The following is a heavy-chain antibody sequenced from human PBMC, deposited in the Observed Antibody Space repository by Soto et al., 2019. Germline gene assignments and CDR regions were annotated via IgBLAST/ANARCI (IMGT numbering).Heavy chain of an antibody. CDR3: ARDYGPGSYFKLRYYYYMDV. CDR1: GFTFSSYW. D-gene: IGHD3-10*01. CDR2: INSDGSST. J-gene: IGHJ6*03. V-gene: IGHV3-74*01. Sequence: WGSLRLSCAASGFTFSSYWMHWVRQAPGKGLVWVSRINSDGSSTSYADSVKGRFTISRDNAKNTLYLQMNSLRAEDTAVYYCARDYGPGSYFKLRYYYYMDVWGKGTTVTVSS.